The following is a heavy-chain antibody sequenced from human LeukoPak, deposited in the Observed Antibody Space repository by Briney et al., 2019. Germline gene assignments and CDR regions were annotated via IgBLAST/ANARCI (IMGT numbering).Heavy chain of an antibody. CDR1: GFTFDDYG. Sequence: PGGSLRLSCAASGFTFDDYGMSWVRHAPGKGLEWVSGINWNGGSTGYADSVKGRFTISRDNAKNSLYLQMNSLRAEDTALYYCARRRKSGYDPNFDYWGQGTLVTVSS. CDR3: ARRRKSGYDPNFDY. J-gene: IGHJ4*02. CDR2: INWNGGST. V-gene: IGHV3-20*04. D-gene: IGHD5-12*01.